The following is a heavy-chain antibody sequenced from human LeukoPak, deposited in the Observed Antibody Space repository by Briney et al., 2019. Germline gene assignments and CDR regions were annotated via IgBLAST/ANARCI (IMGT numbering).Heavy chain of an antibody. Sequence: GGSLRLSCAGSGFTFSSYAMSWVRQAPGKGLEWVSAISGSGGSTYYADSVKGRFTISRDNSKNTLYLQMNSLRAEDTAVYYCAKKEYDYVWGSYPGDYWGQGTLVTVSS. CDR3: AKKEYDYVWGSYPGDY. CDR2: ISGSGGST. J-gene: IGHJ4*02. D-gene: IGHD3-16*02. V-gene: IGHV3-23*01. CDR1: GFTFSSYA.